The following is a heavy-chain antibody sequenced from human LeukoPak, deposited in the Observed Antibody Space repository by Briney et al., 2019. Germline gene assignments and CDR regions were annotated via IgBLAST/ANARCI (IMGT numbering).Heavy chain of an antibody. CDR1: GFTFSTYA. V-gene: IGHV3-30-3*01. D-gene: IGHD3-10*01. CDR2: ISYDGNNK. CDR3: AKDQGYYGSGSYKEYFQH. Sequence: GRSLRLSCAASGFTFSTYAMNWVRQAPGKGLEWVAVISYDGNNKYYADSVKGRFTISRDNSKNTLYLQMNSLRAEDTAVYYCAKDQGYYGSGSYKEYFQHWGQGTLVTVSS. J-gene: IGHJ1*01.